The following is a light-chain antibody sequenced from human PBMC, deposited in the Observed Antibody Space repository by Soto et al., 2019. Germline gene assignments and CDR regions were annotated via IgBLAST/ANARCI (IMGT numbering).Light chain of an antibody. J-gene: IGKJ2*01. CDR3: QHFYTPPPGYT. CDR2: DTS. CDR1: QGISNH. Sequence: DIQMTQSPSSLSASVGDRVSITCQASQGISNHLAWYQLKPGKAPKLLIYDTSSLESGVPSRFSGRGSGTFCNFTINNMQPDDIATYYCQHFYTPPPGYTFGQGTKLEI. V-gene: IGKV1-33*01.